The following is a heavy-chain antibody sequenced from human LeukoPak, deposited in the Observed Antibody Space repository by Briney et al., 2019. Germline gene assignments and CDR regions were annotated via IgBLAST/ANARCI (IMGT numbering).Heavy chain of an antibody. V-gene: IGHV4-4*02. J-gene: IGHJ4*02. Sequence: PSQTLALTWAVSGGSISSSNWWRWVRQPPGKGLEWSGESYHSGSTNFNPSRKSRVTISLDQSKNQFSLKLSSVTAADTAVYYCARRSGVYYFDYWGQGTLVTVSS. D-gene: IGHD2-8*01. CDR2: SYHSGST. CDR1: GGSISSSNW. CDR3: ARRSGVYYFDY.